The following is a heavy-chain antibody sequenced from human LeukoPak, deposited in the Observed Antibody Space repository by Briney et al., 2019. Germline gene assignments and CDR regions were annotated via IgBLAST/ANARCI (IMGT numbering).Heavy chain of an antibody. D-gene: IGHD3-3*01. CDR3: ARVAPRITIFGVVIGAFDI. V-gene: IGHV1-18*01. Sequence: ASVKVSCKASGYTFTSSGISWVPQAPGQGLEWMGWISAYNGNTNYAQKLQDRVTMTTDTSTSTAYMELRSLRSDDTAVYYCARVAPRITIFGVVIGAFDIWGQGTMVTVSS. CDR1: GYTFTSSG. CDR2: ISAYNGNT. J-gene: IGHJ3*02.